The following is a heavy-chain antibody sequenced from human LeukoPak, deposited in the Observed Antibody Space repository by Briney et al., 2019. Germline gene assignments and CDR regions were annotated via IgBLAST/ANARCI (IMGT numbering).Heavy chain of an antibody. CDR1: GFSFSDVRLG. CDR3: ARSTSTFARLERHYYFDH. D-gene: IGHD3-3*01. CDR2: IFPNDEK. V-gene: IGHV2-26*01. J-gene: IGHJ4*02. Sequence: SGPALVKPTETLTLTCAVSGFSFSDVRLGVSWIRQRQGKALECLAHIFPNDEKFYHSSLRTRLTISKDTSKSQVVLTMANMDPVDTATYYCARSTSTFARLERHYYFDHWGQGILVAVSS.